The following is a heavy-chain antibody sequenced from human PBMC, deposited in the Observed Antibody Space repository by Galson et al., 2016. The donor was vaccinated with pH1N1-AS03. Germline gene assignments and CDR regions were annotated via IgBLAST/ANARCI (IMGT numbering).Heavy chain of an antibody. J-gene: IGHJ5*01. CDR2: IHPRDSDI. V-gene: IGHV5-51*01. D-gene: IGHD7-27*01. CDR1: RYSFASYW. CDR3: ATQATGDGDS. Sequence: SGAEVKKPGESLKISCKGSRYSFASYWIGWVRQMPGKGLEWMGIIHPRDSDIKYSPSFQGQVTISADKSISTTYLQWSSLKASDTAMYYCATQATGDGDSWGQGTLVTVSS.